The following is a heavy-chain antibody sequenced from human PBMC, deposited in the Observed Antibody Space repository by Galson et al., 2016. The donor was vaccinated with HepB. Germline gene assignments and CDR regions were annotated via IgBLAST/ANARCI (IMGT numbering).Heavy chain of an antibody. CDR2: FYNSGSP. Sequence: SETLSLTCTVSGGSISSSNYFWGWIRQPPGKGLEWIGSFYNSGSPSYNPSLQSRVTISVDQSKNRISLKLSSVTASDTAVYHCARLYCSSTSCCGYCGMDVWGQGTTVTVSS. CDR3: ARLYCSSTSCCGYCGMDV. D-gene: IGHD2-2*01. CDR1: GGSISSSNYF. J-gene: IGHJ6*02. V-gene: IGHV4-39*01.